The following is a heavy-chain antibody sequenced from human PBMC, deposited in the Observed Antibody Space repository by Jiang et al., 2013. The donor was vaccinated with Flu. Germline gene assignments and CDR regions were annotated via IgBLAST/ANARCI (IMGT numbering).Heavy chain of an antibody. D-gene: IGHD3-10*01. CDR1: GFTFTSYA. Sequence: SGGGVVQPGRSLRLSCAASGFTFTSYALHWVRQAPGQGLEWVAVISANGRNKYYADSVKGRFTISRDDSMNTLYLQMNSLRAEDTAVYYCARDWFPRASNWFDPWGQGTLVTVSS. V-gene: IGHV3-30*04. CDR2: ISANGRNK. J-gene: IGHJ5*02. CDR3: ARDWFPRASNWFDP.